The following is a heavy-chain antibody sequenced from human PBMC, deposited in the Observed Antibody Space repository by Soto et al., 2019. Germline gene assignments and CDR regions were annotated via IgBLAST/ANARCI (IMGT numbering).Heavy chain of an antibody. CDR2: MCDRGTT. CDR1: GASLGSDC. J-gene: IGHJ4*02. CDR3: AKVYLGSLES. V-gene: IGHV4-59*01. D-gene: IGHD1-26*01. Sequence: HVQLQESGPGLVRPSETLSLICTVSGASLGSDCWSWIRQPPRRGLEWVGYMCDRGTTNYNPSLWNRLTLSLDTAKNQFSLNLNSVTAADTAIYYCAKVYLGSLESWGQGTLVPVSS.